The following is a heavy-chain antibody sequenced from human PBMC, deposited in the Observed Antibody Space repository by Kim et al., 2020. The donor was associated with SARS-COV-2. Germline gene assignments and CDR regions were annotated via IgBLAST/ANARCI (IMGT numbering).Heavy chain of an antibody. J-gene: IGHJ4*02. D-gene: IGHD1-26*01. CDR3: ARERSSGSYVYYFDY. V-gene: IGHV4-31*02. Sequence: PPLKSRVTISVDTSKNQFSLKLSSVTAADTAVYYCARERSSGSYVYYFDYWGQGTLVTVSS.